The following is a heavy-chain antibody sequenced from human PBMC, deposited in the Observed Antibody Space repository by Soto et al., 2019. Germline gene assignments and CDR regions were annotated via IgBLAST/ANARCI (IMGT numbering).Heavy chain of an antibody. CDR2: IYYSGST. CDR1: GGSISSSSYY. Sequence: PSETLSLTCTVSGGSISSSSYYWGWIRQPPGKGLEWIGSIYYSGSTYYNPSLKSRVTISVDTSKNQFSLKLSSVTAADMAMYYCARPKTIGAAAGKGWFDSRGQGTLVTVSS. J-gene: IGHJ5*01. V-gene: IGHV4-39*01. D-gene: IGHD6-13*01. CDR3: ARPKTIGAAAGKGWFDS.